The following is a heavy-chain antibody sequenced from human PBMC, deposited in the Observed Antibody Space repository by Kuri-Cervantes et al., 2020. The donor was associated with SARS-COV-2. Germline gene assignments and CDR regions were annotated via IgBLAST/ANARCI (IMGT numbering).Heavy chain of an antibody. J-gene: IGHJ6*04. D-gene: IGHD3-22*01. V-gene: IGHV3-53*05. CDR3: AREHYDFTMTDLDV. Sequence: GGSLRLSCAASGFTVSSNYMSWVRQAPGKGLEWVSVIYSGGSTYYADSVKGRFTISRDNSKDTLYLQMNSLRAEDTAVYYCAREHYDFTMTDLDVWGKGTTVTVSS. CDR1: GFTVSSNY. CDR2: IYSGGST.